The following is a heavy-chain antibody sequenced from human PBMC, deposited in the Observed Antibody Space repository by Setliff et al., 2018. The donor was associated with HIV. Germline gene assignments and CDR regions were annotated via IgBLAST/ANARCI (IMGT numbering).Heavy chain of an antibody. Sequence: ASVKVSCKASGDTLSIHPISWVRQAPGRGLDWMGWMNPNSGNTGYAQKFQGRVTMTRNTSISTAYMELSSLRSEDTAVYYCARDGSYYGRDLHYYYYGMDVWGQGTTVTVSS. J-gene: IGHJ6*02. CDR2: MNPNSGNT. CDR1: GDTLSIHP. D-gene: IGHD1-26*01. V-gene: IGHV1-8*02. CDR3: ARDGSYYGRDLHYYYYGMDV.